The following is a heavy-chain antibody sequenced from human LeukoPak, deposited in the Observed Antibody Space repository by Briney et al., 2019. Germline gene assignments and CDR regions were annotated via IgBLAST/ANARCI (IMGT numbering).Heavy chain of an antibody. Sequence: SETLSLTCAVYGGSFSGYYWSWIRQPPGKGLEWIGEINHSGSTYYNPSLKSRVTISVDTSKNQFSLKLSSVTAADTAVYYCARNYDSSGYDWGQGTLVTVSS. J-gene: IGHJ4*02. D-gene: IGHD3-22*01. CDR2: INHSGST. V-gene: IGHV4-34*01. CDR3: ARNYDSSGYD. CDR1: GGSFSGYY.